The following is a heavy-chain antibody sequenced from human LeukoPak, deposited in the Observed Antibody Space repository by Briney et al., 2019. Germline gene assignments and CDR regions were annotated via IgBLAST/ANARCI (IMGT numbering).Heavy chain of an antibody. CDR1: GGSISSGSYY. Sequence: SETLSLTCTVSGGSISSGSYYWSWIRQPAGKGLEWIGRIYTSGSTNYNPSLKSRVTISVDTSKNQFSLKLSSVIAADTAVYYCARTYSARYSSGWHDAFDIWGQGTMVTVSS. CDR3: ARTYSARYSSGWHDAFDI. J-gene: IGHJ3*02. D-gene: IGHD6-19*01. CDR2: IYTSGST. V-gene: IGHV4-61*02.